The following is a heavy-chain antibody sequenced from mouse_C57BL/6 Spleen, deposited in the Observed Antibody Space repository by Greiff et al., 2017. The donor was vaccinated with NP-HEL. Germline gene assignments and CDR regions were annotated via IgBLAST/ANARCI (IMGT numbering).Heavy chain of an antibody. J-gene: IGHJ2*01. CDR2: TNPTNGRT. D-gene: IGHD1-1*01. V-gene: IGHV1S81*02. CDR3: ARIKKIVATYFDY. CDR1: GYTFTSYW. Sequence: VQLQQSGAELVKAGASVKMSCKASGYTFTSYWMHWVKQRLGQGLEWFAETNPTNGRTYYNEKFKSKATLTVDKSSSTAYMLLSDTTFEDSAVYYCARIKKIVATYFDYWGQGTTLTVSS.